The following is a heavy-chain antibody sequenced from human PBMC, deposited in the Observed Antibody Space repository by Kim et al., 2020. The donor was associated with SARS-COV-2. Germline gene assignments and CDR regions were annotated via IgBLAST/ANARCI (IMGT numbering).Heavy chain of an antibody. CDR1: GGSISSCGYY. D-gene: IGHD6-19*01. Sequence: SETLSLTCTVSGGSISSCGYYWSWIRQHPGKGLEWIGYIYYSGSTYYNPSLKSRVTISVDTSKNQFSLKLSSVTAADTAVYYCARAPGQWLAGGDYWFDPWGQGTLVTVSS. CDR2: IYYSGST. V-gene: IGHV4-31*03. J-gene: IGHJ5*02. CDR3: ARAPGQWLAGGDYWFDP.